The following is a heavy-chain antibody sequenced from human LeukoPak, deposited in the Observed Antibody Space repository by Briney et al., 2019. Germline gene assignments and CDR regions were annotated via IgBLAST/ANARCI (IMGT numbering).Heavy chain of an antibody. D-gene: IGHD3-22*01. CDR2: IRYDGSNK. CDR3: AKDGWYYYDSSGYYNY. CDR1: GFTFSSYG. J-gene: IGHJ4*02. V-gene: IGHV3-30*02. Sequence: PGGSLRLSCAASGFTFSSYGMHWVRQAPGKGLEWVAFIRYDGSNKYYADSVKGRFTISRDNSKNTLYLQMNSLRAEDTAVYYCAKDGWYYYDSSGYYNYWGQGTLVTFSS.